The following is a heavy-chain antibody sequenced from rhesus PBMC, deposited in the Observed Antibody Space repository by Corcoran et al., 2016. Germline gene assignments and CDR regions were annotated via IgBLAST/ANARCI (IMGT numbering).Heavy chain of an antibody. V-gene: IGHV4S7*01. CDR1: GGSISGSYG. Sequence: QVQLRESGPGLVKPSETLSLSCAVSGGSISGSYGWSWIRQPPGKGMEGIGHLFGSLGSTYYNPSLKSRVTISRDTSKNQFSLKLSSVTAADTAVYYCASLNTDAFDFWGQGLRVTVSS. J-gene: IGHJ3*01. CDR3: ASLNTDAFDF. CDR2: LFGSLGST. D-gene: IGHD4-23*01.